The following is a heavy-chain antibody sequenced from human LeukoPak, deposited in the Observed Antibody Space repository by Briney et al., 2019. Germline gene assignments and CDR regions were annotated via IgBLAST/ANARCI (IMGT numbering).Heavy chain of an antibody. CDR2: ISYDGSNK. J-gene: IGHJ4*02. D-gene: IGHD3-10*01. CDR3: ASGLLLWFGVFDY. V-gene: IGHV3-30*04. Sequence: GRSLRLSCAASGFTFGSYAMHWVRQAPGKGLEWVAVISYDGSNKYYADSVRGRFTISRDNSKNTLYLQMNSLRAEDTAVYYCASGLLLWFGVFDYWGQGTLVTVSS. CDR1: GFTFGSYA.